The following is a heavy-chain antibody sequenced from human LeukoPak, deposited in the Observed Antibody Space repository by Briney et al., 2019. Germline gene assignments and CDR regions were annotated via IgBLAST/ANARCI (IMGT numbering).Heavy chain of an antibody. Sequence: GGSLRLSCAASGFTVRSNSMSWVRQAPGKGLEWVSVIYSGGSTDYADSVKGRSTISRDNSKNTLYLQMNSLRAEDTAVYYCAKSTHSSGYDDSFDIWGQGTMVTVSS. V-gene: IGHV3-66*01. CDR2: IYSGGST. CDR1: GFTVRSNS. D-gene: IGHD3-22*01. CDR3: AKSTHSSGYDDSFDI. J-gene: IGHJ3*02.